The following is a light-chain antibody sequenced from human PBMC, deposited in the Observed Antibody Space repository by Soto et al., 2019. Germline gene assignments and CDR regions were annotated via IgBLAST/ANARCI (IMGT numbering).Light chain of an antibody. J-gene: IGKJ1*01. V-gene: IGKV3-11*01. CDR1: QYINTR. Sequence: DIVLTQSPATLSSFPGDRVTLSCRASQYINTRLAWYQHKPGQATRLINYHTSIRAAGIPARFSGSGTGTDFTLTISDVQPEDFAVYYCHQRQSWPRTFGQGTKVDIK. CDR3: HQRQSWPRT. CDR2: HTS.